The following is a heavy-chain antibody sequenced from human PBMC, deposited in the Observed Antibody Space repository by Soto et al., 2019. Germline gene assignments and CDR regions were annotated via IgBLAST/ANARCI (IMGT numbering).Heavy chain of an antibody. Sequence: GGSLRLSCAASAFTFSSYWMSWVRQAPGKGLEWVANIKQDGSEKYYVDSVKGRFTISRDNAKNSLYLQMNSLRAEDTAVYYCERDLLEADRRGEYAFDIWGQGTMVTVSS. CDR2: IKQDGSEK. J-gene: IGHJ3*02. D-gene: IGHD3-16*01. CDR3: ERDLLEADRRGEYAFDI. V-gene: IGHV3-7*03. CDR1: AFTFSSYW.